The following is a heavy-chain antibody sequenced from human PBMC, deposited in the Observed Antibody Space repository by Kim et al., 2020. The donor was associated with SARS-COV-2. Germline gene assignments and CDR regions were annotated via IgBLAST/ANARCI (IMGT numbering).Heavy chain of an antibody. V-gene: IGHV1-69*13. CDR3: ARGVLRFLEWLYGMDV. D-gene: IGHD3-3*01. J-gene: IGHJ6*02. CDR2: IIPIFGTA. CDR1: GGTFSSYA. Sequence: SVKVSCKASGGTFSSYAISWVRQAPGQGLEWMGGIIPIFGTANYAQKFQGRVTITADESTSTAYMELSSLRSEDTAVYYCARGVLRFLEWLYGMDVWGQGTTVTVSS.